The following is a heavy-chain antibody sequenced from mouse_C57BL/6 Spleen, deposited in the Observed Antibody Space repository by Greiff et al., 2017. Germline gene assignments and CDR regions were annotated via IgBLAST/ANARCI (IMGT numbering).Heavy chain of an antibody. V-gene: IGHV1-69*01. CDR2: IDPSDSYT. CDR1: GYTFTSYW. J-gene: IGHJ2*01. CDR3: ARRRDCFDY. Sequence: QVQLQQPGAELVMPGASVKLSCKASGYTFTSYWMHWVKQRPGQGLEWIGEIDPSDSYTNYNQKFKGKSTLTVDKSSSTAYMQLSSLTSEDSAVYYCARRRDCFDYWGQGTTLTVSS.